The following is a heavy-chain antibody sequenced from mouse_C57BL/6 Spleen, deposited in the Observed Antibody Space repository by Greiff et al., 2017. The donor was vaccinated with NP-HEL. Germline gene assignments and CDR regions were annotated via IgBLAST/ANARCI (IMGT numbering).Heavy chain of an antibody. Sequence: QVQLQQSGPELVKPGASVKISCKASGYSFTSYYIHWVKQRPGQGLEWIGWIYPGSGNTKYNEKFKGKATLTADTSSSTAYMQLSSLTSEDSAVYYCARERYYDYDDAMDYWGQGTSVTVSS. J-gene: IGHJ4*01. CDR2: IYPGSGNT. V-gene: IGHV1-66*01. CDR1: GYSFTSYY. CDR3: ARERYYDYDDAMDY. D-gene: IGHD2-4*01.